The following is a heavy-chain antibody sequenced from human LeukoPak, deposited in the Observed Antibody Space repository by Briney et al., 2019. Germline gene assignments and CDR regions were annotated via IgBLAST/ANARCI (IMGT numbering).Heavy chain of an antibody. J-gene: IGHJ4*02. D-gene: IGHD3-10*01. V-gene: IGHV3-15*01. CDR1: QFIFSTAW. Sequence: KTGGSLRLSCTAPQFIFSTAWLTWVRQAPGKGLEWVGHIKRKIDGGTTLYAAPVQGRFSISGDESKNTMYLQMNSLKTEDTAMYYCTTDSGAYWGQGTLVTVSS. CDR2: IKRKIDGGTT. CDR3: TTDSGAY.